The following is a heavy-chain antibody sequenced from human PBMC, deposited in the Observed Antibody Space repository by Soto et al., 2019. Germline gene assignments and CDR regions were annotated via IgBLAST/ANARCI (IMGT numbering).Heavy chain of an antibody. CDR2: ISGSGDGT. Sequence: GSLSLPCAASGFTFSSFALSWVRQAPGKGLEWVSAISGSGDGTDYADSVKARFTISRDNSKNTLYLQMNSLRAEDTAVYYCAGPRYSCQDYWGRGALVTVSS. J-gene: IGHJ4*02. CDR3: AGPRYSCQDY. D-gene: IGHD5-18*01. V-gene: IGHV3-23*01. CDR1: GFTFSSFA.